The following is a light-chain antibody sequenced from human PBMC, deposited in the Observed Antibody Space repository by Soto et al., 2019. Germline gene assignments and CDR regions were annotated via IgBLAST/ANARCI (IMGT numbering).Light chain of an antibody. V-gene: IGLV2-14*01. Sequence: QSALTQPASVAGSPGQSITISCAGTSSDVGGYDFVSWYQHHPGRAPKLLIYEVSGRPSGVSYRFSGSKSGNTASLTISGLQAEDEADYYCCSYTSSTTPLFGGGTKLTVL. CDR3: CSYTSSTTPL. CDR2: EVS. CDR1: SSDVGGYDF. J-gene: IGLJ2*01.